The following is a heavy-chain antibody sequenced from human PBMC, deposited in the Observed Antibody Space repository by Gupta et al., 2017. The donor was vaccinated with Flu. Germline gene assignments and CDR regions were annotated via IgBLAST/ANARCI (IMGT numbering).Heavy chain of an antibody. CDR1: GDSSSSHY. CDR2: IDDRGDT. D-gene: IGHD6-19*01. J-gene: IGHJ4*02. V-gene: IGHV4-59*08. CDR3: TRLTVWLVVAY. Sequence: QVQLQESGPGLVKPSETLTLTCTASGDSSSSHYWSWIRQSPDKGLEWIGYIDDRGDTTYNPSLKSRVTMSVDTSENQSSLXLXSVTAAXTAVYYCTRLTVWLVVAYWGQGTLVTVSS.